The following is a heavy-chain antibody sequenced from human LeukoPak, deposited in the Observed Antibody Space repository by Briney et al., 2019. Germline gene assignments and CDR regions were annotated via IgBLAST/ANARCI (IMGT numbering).Heavy chain of an antibody. CDR2: LYSRGST. D-gene: IGHD6-13*01. CDR3: ARDGDYSSSWNY. J-gene: IGHJ4*02. CDR1: GDSISSSIYY. Sequence: PSQTLSLTCTVSGDSISSSIYYWSWIRQPAGKGLEWIGRLYSRGSTNYNPSLKSRVTISVDTSKNQFSLKLSSVTAADTAVYYCARDGDYSSSWNYWGQGTLVTVSS. V-gene: IGHV4-61*02.